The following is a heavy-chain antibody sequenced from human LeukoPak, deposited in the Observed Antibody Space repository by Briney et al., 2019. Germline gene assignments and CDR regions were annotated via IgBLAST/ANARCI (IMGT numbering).Heavy chain of an antibody. J-gene: IGHJ4*02. CDR1: GASITSSY. Sequence: SETLSLTCTVSGASITSSYWSWIRQPPGKGLEWIGYVYHTRNTDYNPSLRSRVTISLDTSKSHFTLSLSSATAADTAVYFCARHPFSNPFDFWGRGTLVTVSS. V-gene: IGHV4-59*08. CDR3: ARHPFSNPFDF. CDR2: VYHTRNT. D-gene: IGHD2/OR15-2a*01.